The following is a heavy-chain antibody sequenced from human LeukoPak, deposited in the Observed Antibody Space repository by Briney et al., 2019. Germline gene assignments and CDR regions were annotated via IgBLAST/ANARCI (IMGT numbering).Heavy chain of an antibody. J-gene: IGHJ5*02. CDR3: ARGPLWFGEAPEKWFDP. D-gene: IGHD3-10*01. CDR1: GYTFTSYD. V-gene: IGHV1-8*01. Sequence: GASVKVSCKASGYTFTSYDINWVRQATGQGLEWMGWMNPNSGNTGYAQKFQGRVTMTRNTSISTAYMELSSLRSEDTAVYYCARGPLWFGEAPEKWFDPWGQGTLVTASS. CDR2: MNPNSGNT.